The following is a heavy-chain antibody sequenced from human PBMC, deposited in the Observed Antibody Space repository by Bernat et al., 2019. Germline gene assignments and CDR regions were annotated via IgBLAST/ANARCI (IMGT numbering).Heavy chain of an antibody. CDR3: ARKRYYGDYRNYFDY. CDR1: GFTFSSYS. Sequence: EVQLVESGGGLVKPGGSLRLSCAASGFTFSSYSMNWVRQAPGKGLEWVSSISSSSSYIYYADSVKGRFTISRDNAKNSLYLQMNSLRAEDTAVYYCARKRYYGDYRNYFDYWGQGTLVTVSS. J-gene: IGHJ4*02. CDR2: ISSSSSYI. V-gene: IGHV3-21*01. D-gene: IGHD4-17*01.